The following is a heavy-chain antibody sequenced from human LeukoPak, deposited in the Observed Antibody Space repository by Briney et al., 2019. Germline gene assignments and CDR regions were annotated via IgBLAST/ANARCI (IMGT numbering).Heavy chain of an antibody. V-gene: IGHV3-74*01. CDR2: INSDGSST. CDR1: GFTFSSHW. CDR3: ARDRSPVPAAIWFDP. J-gene: IGHJ5*02. D-gene: IGHD2-2*01. Sequence: GGSLRLSCAASGFTFSSHWMHWVRQAPGKGLVWVSRINSDGSSTSYADSVKGRFTISRDNAKNTLYLQMNSLRAEDTAVYYCARDRSPVPAAIWFDPWGQGTLVTVSS.